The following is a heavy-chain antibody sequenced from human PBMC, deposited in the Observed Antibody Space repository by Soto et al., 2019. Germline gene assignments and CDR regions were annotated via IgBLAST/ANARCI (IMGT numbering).Heavy chain of an antibody. CDR3: SRVANYDFWSGKQSWFDP. J-gene: IGHJ5*02. D-gene: IGHD3-3*01. V-gene: IGHV3-30-3*01. Sequence: QPEGSLRLSCAASGFTFSSYAMHWVRQAPGKGLEWVAVISYDGSNKYYADSVKGRFTISRDNSKNTLHLQMNSLRAEDTAVYYCSRVANYDFWSGKQSWFDPWGQGTLVTVSS. CDR1: GFTFSSYA. CDR2: ISYDGSNK.